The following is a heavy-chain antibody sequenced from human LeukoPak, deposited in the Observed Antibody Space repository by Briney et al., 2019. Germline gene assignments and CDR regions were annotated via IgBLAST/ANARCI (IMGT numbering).Heavy chain of an antibody. Sequence: PSETLSLTCSVSGGSTSSYYWSWIRQPPGKGLEWIGYIYYSGSTNYNPSLKSRVTISVDTSKNQFSLKLSSVTAADTAVYYCARAQNYYYLDVWGKGTTVTVSS. V-gene: IGHV4-59*01. J-gene: IGHJ6*03. CDR3: ARAQNYYYLDV. CDR1: GGSTSSYY. CDR2: IYYSGST.